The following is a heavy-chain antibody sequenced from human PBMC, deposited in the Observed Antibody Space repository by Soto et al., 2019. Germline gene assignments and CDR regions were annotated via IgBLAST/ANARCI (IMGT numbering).Heavy chain of an antibody. D-gene: IGHD3-3*01. CDR2: ISYDGSNK. CDR1: GVTFSSYG. V-gene: IGHV3-30*18. J-gene: IGHJ4*02. CDR3: AEDTPATDWSDY. Sequence: QVQLVESGGGVVQPGRSLRLSCAASGVTFSSYGMHWVRQAPGKGMEWVAVISYDGSNKYYADSVKGRFTISRDNSKNPVDLQMNSLRAEDTAVYYCAEDTPATDWSDYGVQGTMVTVSS.